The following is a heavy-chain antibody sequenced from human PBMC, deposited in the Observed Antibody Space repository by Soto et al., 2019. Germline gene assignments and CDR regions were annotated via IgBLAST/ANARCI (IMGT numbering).Heavy chain of an antibody. D-gene: IGHD6-19*01. Sequence: QVMMHESGPGLVKPSETLSLTCTVSGASVSSGNQYWSWIRQPPGKRLEWIGFIYNSVITNYSPSLKRRVSISAYTSRNQFSLNVSSVTAADTAVYYCARGWDANSWGQGALVTVSS. J-gene: IGHJ4*02. V-gene: IGHV4-61*01. CDR3: ARGWDANS. CDR2: IYNSVIT. CDR1: GASVSSGNQY.